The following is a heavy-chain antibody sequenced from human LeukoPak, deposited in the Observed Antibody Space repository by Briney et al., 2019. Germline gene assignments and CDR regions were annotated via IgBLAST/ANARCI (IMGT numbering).Heavy chain of an antibody. J-gene: IGHJ4*02. CDR3: ARGYCSGGSCFEFDY. V-gene: IGHV4-59*08. Sequence: SETLSLTCTVSGGSISNYYWSWIRQPPGKGLEWIGYIYYSGSTNHNPSLKSRVTISVDTSKNQFSLKLSSVTAANTAVYYCARGYCSGGSCFEFDYWGQGTLVTVSS. D-gene: IGHD2-15*01. CDR2: IYYSGST. CDR1: GGSISNYY.